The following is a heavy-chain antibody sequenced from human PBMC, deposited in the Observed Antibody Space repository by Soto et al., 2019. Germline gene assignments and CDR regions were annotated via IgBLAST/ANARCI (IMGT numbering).Heavy chain of an antibody. D-gene: IGHD2-21*02. J-gene: IGHJ3*02. CDR1: GYSFTSYW. CDR3: ARLAYCGGDCYNDAFDI. V-gene: IGHV5-51*01. CDR2: IYPGDSDT. Sequence: PGESLKISCKGSGYSFTSYWIGWVRQMPGKGLEWMGIIYPGDSDTRYSPSFQGQVTISADKSISTAYLQWSSLKASDTAMYYCARLAYCGGDCYNDAFDISGQGTMVTVSS.